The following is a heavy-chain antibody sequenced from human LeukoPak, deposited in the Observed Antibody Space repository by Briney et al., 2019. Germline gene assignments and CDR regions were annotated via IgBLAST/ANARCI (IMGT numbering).Heavy chain of an antibody. V-gene: IGHV3-11*04. CDR2: ISSSGSTI. D-gene: IGHD6-19*01. CDR1: GFTFSDYY. CDR3: ARNVEQWLVRSVAFDI. J-gene: IGHJ3*02. Sequence: GGSLRLSCAASGFTFSDYYMSWIRQAPGKGLEWVSYISSSGSTIYYADSVKGRFTIPRDNAKNSLYLQMNSLRAEDTAVYYCARNVEQWLVRSVAFDIWGQGTMVTVSS.